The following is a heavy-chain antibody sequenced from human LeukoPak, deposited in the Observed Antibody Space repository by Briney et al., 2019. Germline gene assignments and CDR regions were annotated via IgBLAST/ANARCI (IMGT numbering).Heavy chain of an antibody. Sequence: PGGSLRLSCAASGFTFSSYAMHWVRQAPGKGLEWVAVISYDVSNKYYADSVKGRFTISRDNSKNTLYLQMNSLRAEDTAIYYCARSGVAAKNWFDPWGQGTLVPVSS. J-gene: IGHJ5*02. CDR2: ISYDVSNK. V-gene: IGHV3-30*04. CDR3: ARSGVAAKNWFDP. CDR1: GFTFSSYA. D-gene: IGHD6-19*01.